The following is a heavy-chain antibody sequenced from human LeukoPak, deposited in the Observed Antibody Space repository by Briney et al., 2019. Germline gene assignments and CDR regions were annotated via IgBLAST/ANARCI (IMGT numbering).Heavy chain of an antibody. J-gene: IGHJ4*02. CDR1: GYTFTGYY. CDR2: IIPIFGIA. D-gene: IGHD6-6*01. Sequence: SVEVSCKASGYTFTGYYMHWVRQAPGQGLEWMGRIIPIFGIANYAQKFQGRVTITADKSTSTAYMELSSLRSEDTAVYYCANIEYSSSSVGYWGQGTLVTVSS. V-gene: IGHV1-69*02. CDR3: ANIEYSSSSVGY.